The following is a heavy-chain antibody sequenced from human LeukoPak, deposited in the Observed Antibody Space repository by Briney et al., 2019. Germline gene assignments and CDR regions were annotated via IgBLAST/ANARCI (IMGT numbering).Heavy chain of an antibody. J-gene: IGHJ4*02. CDR3: ARDSTRYCSSTSCYTGGVDY. CDR1: GGSISSGSYY. CDR2: IYTSGST. V-gene: IGHV4-61*02. D-gene: IGHD2-2*02. Sequence: SETLSLTCTVSGGSISSGSYYWSWIRQPAGTGLEWIGRIYTSGSTNYNPSLKSRVTMSVDTSKNQFSLKLSSMSAADTAVYYCARDSTRYCSSTSCYTGGVDYWGQGTLVTVSS.